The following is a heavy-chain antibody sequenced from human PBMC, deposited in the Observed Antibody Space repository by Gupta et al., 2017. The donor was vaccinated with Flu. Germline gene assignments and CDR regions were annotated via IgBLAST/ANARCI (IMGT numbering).Heavy chain of an antibody. CDR1: EYIFTGYS. CDR3: ARGRVGATFSGFYMDV. V-gene: IGHV1-2*06. CDR2: INPASVGT. Sequence: QVQLVQSGAEGKNPGASEKVSCKASEYIFTGYSMHWMRQAPGQGLEWMGRINPASVGTKYAQKFLGRVTMTSDTSTRTAYMELSSLTSDDTAVYYCARGRVGATFSGFYMDVWGKGTTVVVSS. J-gene: IGHJ6*03. D-gene: IGHD1-26*01.